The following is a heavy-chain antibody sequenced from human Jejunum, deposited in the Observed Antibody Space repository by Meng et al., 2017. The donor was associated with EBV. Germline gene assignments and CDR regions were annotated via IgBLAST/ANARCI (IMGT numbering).Heavy chain of an antibody. CDR2: IYSSGST. CDR1: GASISSSSYY. CDR3: ARAPSVAAAGLNNWFDP. Sequence: QRERQEVGLGRVKPSEPLSLTCTVSGASISSSSYYWAWIRQPPGKGLEWIGSIYSSGSTYYNPSLKSRVTISVDTSKNQFSLKLSSVTAADTAVYYCARAPSVAAAGLNNWFDPWGQGTLVTVSS. J-gene: IGHJ5*02. D-gene: IGHD6-13*01. V-gene: IGHV4-39*01.